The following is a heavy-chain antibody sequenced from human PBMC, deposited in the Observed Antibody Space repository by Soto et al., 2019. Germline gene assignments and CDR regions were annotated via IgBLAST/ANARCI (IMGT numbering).Heavy chain of an antibody. V-gene: IGHV1-3*01. CDR1: GYSFSNYD. CDR3: XXXXXXXXSGGSCYRPWFDY. Sequence: QVQLVQSGAEVKKPGASVKISCKASGYSFSNYDIHWVRQAPGQRPEWMGGINAANGNTLYSQKXXXXXXXXXXXXXXXXXXXXXXXXXXXXXXXXXXXXXXXXXSGGSCYRPWFDYWGQGTLVTVSS. J-gene: IGHJ4*02. CDR2: INAANGNT.